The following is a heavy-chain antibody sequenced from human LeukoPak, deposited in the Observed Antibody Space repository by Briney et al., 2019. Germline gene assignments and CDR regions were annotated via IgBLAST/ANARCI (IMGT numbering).Heavy chain of an antibody. V-gene: IGHV3-9*01. Sequence: GGSLRLSCAASRFKFDDYAMHWVRQAPGKGLEWVSSISWNSGSIDYADSVKGRFTISRDNAKNSLYLQMNSLRAEDTAVYYCAELGITMIGGVWGKGTTVTISS. CDR1: RFKFDDYA. CDR2: ISWNSGSI. D-gene: IGHD3-10*02. CDR3: AELGITMIGGV. J-gene: IGHJ6*04.